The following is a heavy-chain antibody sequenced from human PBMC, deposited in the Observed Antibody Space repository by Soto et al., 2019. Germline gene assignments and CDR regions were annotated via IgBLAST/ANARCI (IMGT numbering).Heavy chain of an antibody. CDR1: GFTFSSYA. D-gene: IGHD1-26*01. J-gene: IGHJ4*02. CDR3: VKDLDSGSYYWSYFDY. V-gene: IGHV3-64D*08. CDR2: ISSNGGST. Sequence: EVQLVESGGGLVQPGGSLRLSCSASGFTFSSYAMHWVRQAPGKGLEYVSAISSNGGSTYYADSVKGRFTISRDNSKNTLYLQMSSLRAEDTAVYYCVKDLDSGSYYWSYFDYWGQGTLVTVSS.